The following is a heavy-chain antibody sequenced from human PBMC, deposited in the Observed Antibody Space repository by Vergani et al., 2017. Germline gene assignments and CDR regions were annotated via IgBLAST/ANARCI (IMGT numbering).Heavy chain of an antibody. CDR3: ARDQGGETQPGAFDI. Sequence: QVQLVQSGAEVKKPGASVKVSCKASGYTFTGYYMHWVRQAPGQGLEWMGWINPNSGGTNYAQKFQGRVNMTRDTSISTAYMELSRLRSDDTAVYYCARDQGGETQPGAFDIWGQGTMVTVSS. J-gene: IGHJ3*02. V-gene: IGHV1-2*02. D-gene: IGHD1-26*01. CDR1: GYTFTGYY. CDR2: INPNSGGT.